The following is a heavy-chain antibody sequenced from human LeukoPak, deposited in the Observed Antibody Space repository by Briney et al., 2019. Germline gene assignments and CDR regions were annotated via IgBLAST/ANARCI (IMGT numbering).Heavy chain of an antibody. CDR3: ARDFYGSRPGAFDY. CDR2: INPNSAAS. Sequence: ASVKVSCKASGYTFSNYGITWVRQAPGQGLEWMGQINPNSAASHYAQKFQDRVTVTTDTSISTAYLELRGLRSDDTAVYYCARDFYGSRPGAFDYWGQGTLVTVSS. CDR1: GYTFSNYG. V-gene: IGHV1-2*06. D-gene: IGHD3-10*01. J-gene: IGHJ4*02.